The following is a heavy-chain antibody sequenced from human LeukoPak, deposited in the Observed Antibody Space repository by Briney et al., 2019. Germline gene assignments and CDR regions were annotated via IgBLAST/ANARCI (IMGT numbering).Heavy chain of an antibody. V-gene: IGHV3-30*02. D-gene: IGHD4-17*01. J-gene: IGHJ6*03. CDR1: GFIFSSYD. CDR2: IRYDGSNK. Sequence: GRSLRLSCATSGFIFSSYDMHWVRQAPGKGLEWVAFIRYDGSNKYYADSVKGRFTISRDNSKNTLYLQMNSLRAEDTAVYYCAKDLGLRYYYYMDVWGKGTTVTVSS. CDR3: AKDLGLRYYYYMDV.